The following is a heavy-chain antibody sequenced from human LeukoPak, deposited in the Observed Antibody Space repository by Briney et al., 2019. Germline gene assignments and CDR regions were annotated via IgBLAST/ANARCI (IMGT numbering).Heavy chain of an antibody. CDR2: IFYSGST. J-gene: IGHJ1*01. CDR1: GGSFSGYY. D-gene: IGHD3-9*01. Sequence: SETLSLTCAVYGGSFSGYYWSWIRQHPGKGLEWIGCIFYSGSTYFNPSLKSRVTISVDTSKNQFSLKLSSVTAADTAVYYCAREKNYDVLTGNWGQGTLVTVSS. CDR3: AREKNYDVLTGN. V-gene: IGHV4-31*11.